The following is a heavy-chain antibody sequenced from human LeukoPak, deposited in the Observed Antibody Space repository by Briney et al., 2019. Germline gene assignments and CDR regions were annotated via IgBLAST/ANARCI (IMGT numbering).Heavy chain of an antibody. D-gene: IGHD1-1*01. V-gene: IGHV3-23*01. CDR2: IGRTGDI. Sequence: GGSLRLSCAASGFTFSNYAMTWVRQAPGKGLECVSVIGRTGDIFYADSVKGRFTISRDNSKNTLYLQMNSLRAEDTAVYYCAKYQLLNNNYWRDAFDFWGQGTMVTVSS. J-gene: IGHJ3*01. CDR1: GFTFSNYA. CDR3: AKYQLLNNNYWRDAFDF.